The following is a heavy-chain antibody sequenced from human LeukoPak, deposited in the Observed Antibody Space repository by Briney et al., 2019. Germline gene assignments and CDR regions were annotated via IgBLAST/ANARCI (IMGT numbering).Heavy chain of an antibody. CDR3: ARDRYCSGGSCYPSYYYYGMDV. V-gene: IGHV3-48*03. CDR1: GFTFSSYE. CDR2: ISSSGSTI. D-gene: IGHD2-15*01. J-gene: IGHJ6*02. Sequence: PGGSLRLSCAASGFTFSSYEMNWVRQAPGKGLEWVSYISSSGSTIYYADSVKGRFTISRDNAKNSLYLQMNSLRAEDTAVYYCARDRYCSGGSCYPSYYYYGMDVWGQGTTVTVSS.